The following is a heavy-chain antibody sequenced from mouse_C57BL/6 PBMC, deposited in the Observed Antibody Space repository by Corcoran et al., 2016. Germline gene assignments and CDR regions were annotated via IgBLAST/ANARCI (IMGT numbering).Heavy chain of an antibody. D-gene: IGHD2-4*01. Sequence: QIQLVQSGPELKKPGETVKISCKASGYTFTTYGMSWVKQAPGKGLKWMGWINTYSGVPTYADDFKGRFAFSLETSASTAYLQINNLKNEDTATYFCARGDDYDVWGTGTTVTVSS. J-gene: IGHJ1*03. CDR1: GYTFTTYG. CDR2: INTYSGVP. V-gene: IGHV9-3*01. CDR3: ARGDDYDV.